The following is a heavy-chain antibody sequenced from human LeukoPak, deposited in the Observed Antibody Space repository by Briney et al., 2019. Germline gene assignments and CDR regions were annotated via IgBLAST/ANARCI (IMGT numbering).Heavy chain of an antibody. CDR1: EYTFTTYG. J-gene: IGHJ3*02. CDR2: ISAYNGNT. V-gene: IGHV1-18*01. D-gene: IGHD3-22*01. CDR3: ARDQDLMIVGTDAFDI. Sequence: GASVRVSYTASEYTFTTYGISWVSQAPGQGLEWMGWISAYNGNTNKAQKLQGRVTMTTDTSTSTAYMELRSLRSDDTAVYYCARDQDLMIVGTDAFDIWGQGTMVTVSS.